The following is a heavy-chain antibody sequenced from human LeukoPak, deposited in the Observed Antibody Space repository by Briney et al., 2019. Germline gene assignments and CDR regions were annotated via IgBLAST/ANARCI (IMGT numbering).Heavy chain of an antibody. J-gene: IGHJ4*02. D-gene: IGHD2-21*02. Sequence: PGGSLRLSCAASGFMFSSYSMNWLRQSPGKGLEWVSSISSNSKYKYYTESVKGRFTISRDNAKNSLFLQMNSLRAEDTAVYYCARDQGNGDGYDVVDFDYWGQGILVIVSS. V-gene: IGHV3-21*01. CDR2: ISSNSKYK. CDR3: ARDQGNGDGYDVVDFDY. CDR1: GFMFSSYS.